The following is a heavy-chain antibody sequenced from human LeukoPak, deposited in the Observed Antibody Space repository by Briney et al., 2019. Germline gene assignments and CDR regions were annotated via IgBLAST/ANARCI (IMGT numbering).Heavy chain of an antibody. CDR2: INPNSGGT. J-gene: IGHJ6*02. D-gene: IGHD6-19*01. Sequence: GASVKVSCKASGYTFTGYYMHWVRQAPGQGLEWMGWINPNSGGTNYAQKFQGRVTMTRDTSIGTAYMELSRLRSDDTAVYYCARVYSSGWYYYYYGMDVWGQGTTVTVSS. V-gene: IGHV1-2*02. CDR1: GYTFTGYY. CDR3: ARVYSSGWYYYYYGMDV.